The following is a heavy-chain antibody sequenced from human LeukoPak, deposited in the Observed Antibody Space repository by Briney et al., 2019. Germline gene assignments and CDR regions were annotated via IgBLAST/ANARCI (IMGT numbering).Heavy chain of an antibody. V-gene: IGHV3-53*01. CDR2: IYSGGST. D-gene: IGHD3-9*01. J-gene: IGHJ4*02. CDR1: GFTVSSNY. CDR3: AREESYYDILTGGGRTYDFDY. Sequence: GGSLRLSCAASGFTVSSNYMSWVRQAPGKGLEWVSVIYSGGSTYYADSVKGRFTISRDNSKNTLYLQMNSLRAEDTAVYYCAREESYYDILTGGGRTYDFDYWGQGTLVTVSS.